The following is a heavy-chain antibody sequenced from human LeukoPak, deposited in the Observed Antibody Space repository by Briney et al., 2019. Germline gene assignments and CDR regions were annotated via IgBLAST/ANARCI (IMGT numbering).Heavy chain of an antibody. V-gene: IGHV3-30*04. CDR3: ARDFSSYYANSAYYGDTWFDY. J-gene: IGHJ4*02. D-gene: IGHD3-22*01. CDR1: GFTFSSYT. Sequence: GGPLRLSCAASGFTFSSYTMNWVRQAPGKGLEWVAVISYDGSNKYYADSVKGRFTISRDNSKNTLYLQMNSLRAEDTAVYYCARDFSSYYANSAYYGDTWFDYWGQGTLVTVSS. CDR2: ISYDGSNK.